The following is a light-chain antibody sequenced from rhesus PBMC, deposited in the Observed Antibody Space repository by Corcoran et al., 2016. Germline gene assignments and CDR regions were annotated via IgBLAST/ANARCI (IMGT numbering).Light chain of an antibody. CDR3: QHSYGTPFT. V-gene: IGKV1-74*01. Sequence: DIQMTQSPSSLSASVGDRVTITCRASENVHSYLHWYQRKPGKAPNLLIYPTSTLRSVVPPRFNGSGSATDFTLTISNLQPEDFATYFCQHSYGTPFTFGPGTKLDLK. CDR1: ENVHSY. J-gene: IGKJ3*01. CDR2: PTS.